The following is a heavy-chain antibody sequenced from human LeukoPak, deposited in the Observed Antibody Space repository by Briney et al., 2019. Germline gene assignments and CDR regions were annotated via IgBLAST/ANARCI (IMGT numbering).Heavy chain of an antibody. CDR3: ARGTNNAFDI. CDR1: GFTFSSYS. CDR2: ISSGSSTV. V-gene: IGHV3-48*04. Sequence: GGSLRLSCAASGFTFSSYSMNWVRQTPGKGLQWVSYISSGSSTVYYADSVRGRFTISRDNAENSLYLQMNSLRAEDTAVYYCARGTNNAFDIWGQGTIVTVFS. D-gene: IGHD2-2*01. J-gene: IGHJ3*02.